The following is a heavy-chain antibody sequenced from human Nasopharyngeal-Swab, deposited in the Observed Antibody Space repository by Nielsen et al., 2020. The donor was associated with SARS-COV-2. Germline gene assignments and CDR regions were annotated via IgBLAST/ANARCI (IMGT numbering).Heavy chain of an antibody. CDR2: MNPNSGNT. V-gene: IGHV1-8*03. Sequence: ASVTVSCKASGYTFTSYDIYWVRQATGHGLEWMGWMNPNSGNTGYAQKFQGRVTITRNTTISTAYMELSSLRSEDTAVYYCAGGRIVVVPAAMGAYYYGMDVWGQGTTVTVSS. CDR3: AGGRIVVVPAAMGAYYYGMDV. J-gene: IGHJ6*02. CDR1: GYTFTSYD. D-gene: IGHD2-2*01.